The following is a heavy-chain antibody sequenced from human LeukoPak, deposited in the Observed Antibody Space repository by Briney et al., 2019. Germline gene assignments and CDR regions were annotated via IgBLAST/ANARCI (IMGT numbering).Heavy chain of an antibody. CDR3: AKGYSGYDETSYLDY. Sequence: ASVKVSCKASGGTFSSYAISWVRQAPGQGLEWMGIINPSGGSTSYAQKFQGRVTMTRDMSTSTVYMELSSLRSEDTAVYYCAKGYSGYDETSYLDYWGQGTLVTVSS. J-gene: IGHJ4*02. CDR1: GGTFSSYA. D-gene: IGHD5-12*01. V-gene: IGHV1-46*01. CDR2: INPSGGST.